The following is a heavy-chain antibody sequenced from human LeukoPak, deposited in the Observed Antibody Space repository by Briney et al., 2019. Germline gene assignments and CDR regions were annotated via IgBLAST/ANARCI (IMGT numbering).Heavy chain of an antibody. Sequence: ASVKVSCKASGYTFTSYDINWVRQATGQGLEWMGWMNPNSGNTGYAQKFQGRCTMTRDTSISTVYMELSSLRSEDTAVYYCARGLWGGYCSGGSCLGFDPWGQGTLVTVSS. D-gene: IGHD2-15*01. CDR2: MNPNSGNT. CDR3: ARGLWGGYCSGGSCLGFDP. CDR1: GYTFTSYD. J-gene: IGHJ5*02. V-gene: IGHV1-8*01.